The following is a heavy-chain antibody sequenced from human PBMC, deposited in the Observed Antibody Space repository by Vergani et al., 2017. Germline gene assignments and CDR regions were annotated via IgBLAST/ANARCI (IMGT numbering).Heavy chain of an antibody. D-gene: IGHD3-10*01. CDR2: ISSGGGDI. CDR1: GFTFDTYT. Sequence: EVQLLESGGGLVQPGGSRRLSCAGAGFTFDTYTMAYVRQAPGKGLKWVATISSGGGDIFYADSVKGRFTISRDNSKNTRFLQMNSLKDEDTAVYYCTTAWGLYYLHGEYFQYWGRGTLVSVSS. CDR3: TTAWGLYYLHGEYFQY. V-gene: IGHV3-23*01. J-gene: IGHJ1*01.